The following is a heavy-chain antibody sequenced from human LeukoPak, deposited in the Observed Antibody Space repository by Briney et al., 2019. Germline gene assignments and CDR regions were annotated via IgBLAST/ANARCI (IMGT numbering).Heavy chain of an antibody. CDR2: ISSGGGST. D-gene: IGHD3-22*01. CDR3: AKEGGYYGFYFDY. CDR1: GFTFSSYA. Sequence: PVVSLGLSCAASGFTFSSYAMNWVRQAPGKGLEWVSGISSGGGSTYYAESVKGRFTIYRDNSKNTLYLQMNRLRADDTAVHYCAKEGGYYGFYFDYWGQGTLVTVSS. V-gene: IGHV3-23*01. J-gene: IGHJ4*02.